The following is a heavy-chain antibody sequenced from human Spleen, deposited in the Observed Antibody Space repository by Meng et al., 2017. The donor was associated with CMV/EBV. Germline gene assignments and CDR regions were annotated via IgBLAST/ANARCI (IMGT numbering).Heavy chain of an antibody. V-gene: IGHV1-2*02. CDR3: ARYYFGRSSFDY. D-gene: IGHD3-10*01. CDR2: IDPNSGGT. J-gene: IGHJ4*01. Sequence: QVQLQQPGADLVKPGASVKLSCKASGYTFTNYLMHWVKQRPGRGLEWIGRIDPNSGGTRYNEKFKSKATLTVDKSSSTAYVQLSSLTSDDSAVYYCARYYFGRSSFDYWGQGTTLTVSS. CDR1: GYTFTNYL.